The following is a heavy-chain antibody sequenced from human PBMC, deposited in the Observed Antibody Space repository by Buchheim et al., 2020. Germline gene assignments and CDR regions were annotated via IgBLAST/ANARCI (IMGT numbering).Heavy chain of an antibody. CDR2: IWYDGSNK. D-gene: IGHD2-15*01. V-gene: IGHV3-33*01. J-gene: IGHJ3*02. Sequence: QVQLVESGGGVVQPGRSLRLSCAASGFTFSSYGMHWVRQAPGKGLEWVAVIWYDGSNKYYADSVKGRFTISRDNSKNTLYLQMNSLRAEDTAVYYCARDPGYCSGGSCLSGAFDIWGQGT. CDR3: ARDPGYCSGGSCLSGAFDI. CDR1: GFTFSSYG.